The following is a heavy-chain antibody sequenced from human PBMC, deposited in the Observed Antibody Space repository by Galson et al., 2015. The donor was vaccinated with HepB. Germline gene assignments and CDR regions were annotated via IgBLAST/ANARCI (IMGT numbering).Heavy chain of an antibody. J-gene: IGHJ4*01. CDR3: ARDSSSWSVTKGGYYFDY. D-gene: IGHD6-13*01. CDR2: ISAYDGRT. V-gene: IGHV1-18*04. CDR1: GFIFRNYG. Sequence: SVKVSCKASGFIFRNYGFAWLRQAPGQGLEWMAWISAYDGRTNYARNFQGRVSMTTDTSASTAYMELRSLTSDDTAVYYCARDSSSWSVTKGGYYFDYWG.